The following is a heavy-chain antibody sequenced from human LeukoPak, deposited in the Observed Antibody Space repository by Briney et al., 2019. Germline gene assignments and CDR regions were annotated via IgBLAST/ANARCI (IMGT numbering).Heavy chain of an antibody. CDR2: IYSGGRT. CDR1: GFTVSSNY. J-gene: IGHJ4*02. V-gene: IGHV3-66*02. Sequence: GGSLRLSCAASGFTVSSNYMSWVRQAPGKGLEWVSVIYSGGRTYYADSVKGRFTISRDNSKNTLYLQMNSLRVEDTAVYYCARVTYEVTISYNYFDYWGQGTLVTVSS. CDR3: ARVTYEVTISYNYFDY. D-gene: IGHD3-3*01.